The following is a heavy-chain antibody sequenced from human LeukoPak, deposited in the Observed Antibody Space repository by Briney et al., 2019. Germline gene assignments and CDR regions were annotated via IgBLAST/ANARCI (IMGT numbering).Heavy chain of an antibody. J-gene: IGHJ3*02. CDR3: ARGDKSQQRNDALDS. V-gene: IGHV3-21*05. Sequence: RGALKLSWAASGFPFCNYLMNLGGQAPRKGLEWVSYISVNSHHIYYADSVKGRFTISRDNAKKSLYLQMNSLRVEDTAVYYCARGDKSQQRNDALDSWGQGTTVTVSS. CDR1: GFPFCNYL. CDR2: ISVNSHHI. D-gene: IGHD1-1*01.